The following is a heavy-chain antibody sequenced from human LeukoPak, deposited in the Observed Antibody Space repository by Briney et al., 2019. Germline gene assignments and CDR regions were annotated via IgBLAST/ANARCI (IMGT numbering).Heavy chain of an antibody. V-gene: IGHV3-30*02. CDR2: IRYDGSNK. CDR1: GFTFSSYG. CDR3: ANPFGVMVRGVNFDY. Sequence: PGGSLRLSCAASGFTFSSYGMHWVRQAPGKGLEWVAFIRYDGSNKYYADSVKGRFTISRDNSKYTLYLQMNSLRAEDTAVYYCANPFGVMVRGVNFDYWGQGTLVTVSS. D-gene: IGHD3-10*01. J-gene: IGHJ4*02.